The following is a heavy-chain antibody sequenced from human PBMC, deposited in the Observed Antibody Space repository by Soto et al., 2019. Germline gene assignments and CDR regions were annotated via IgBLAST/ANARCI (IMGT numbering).Heavy chain of an antibody. V-gene: IGHV1-2*04. Sequence: ASVKVSCKASGYTFTGYYMHWVRQAPGQGLEWMGWINPNSGGTNYAQKFQGWVTMTRDTSISTAYMELSRLRSDDTAVYYCARDHYCSGGSCYSYGMDVWGHGTTVTVSS. CDR3: ARDHYCSGGSCYSYGMDV. CDR1: GYTFTGYY. D-gene: IGHD2-15*01. J-gene: IGHJ6*02. CDR2: INPNSGGT.